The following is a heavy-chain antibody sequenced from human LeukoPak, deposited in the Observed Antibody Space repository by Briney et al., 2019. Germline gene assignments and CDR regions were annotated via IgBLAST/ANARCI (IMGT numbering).Heavy chain of an antibody. J-gene: IGHJ4*02. CDR2: IDPSDSYT. Sequence: GESLKISFKGSGSRFTSYWISWVRQMPGKGLEWMGRIDPSDSYTNYSPSFQGHVTISADKSISTAYLQWSSLKASDTAMYYCARQGEVGYCSSTSCPLRYWGQGTLVTVSS. CDR3: ARQGEVGYCSSTSCPLRY. D-gene: IGHD2-2*01. V-gene: IGHV5-10-1*01. CDR1: GSRFTSYW.